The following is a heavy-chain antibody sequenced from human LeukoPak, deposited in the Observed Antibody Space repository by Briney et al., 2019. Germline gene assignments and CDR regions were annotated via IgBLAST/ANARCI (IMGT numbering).Heavy chain of an antibody. V-gene: IGHV3-53*01. CDR1: GFTFSNND. CDR3: ARGPLWFGHNGMDV. Sequence: PGGSLRLSCAASGFTFSNNDMSWVRQAPGKGLEWVSVIYSGGSTYYADSVKGRFTISRDNSKNTLYPQMNSLRAEDTAVYHCARGPLWFGHNGMDVWGQGTTVTVSS. D-gene: IGHD2-21*01. J-gene: IGHJ6*02. CDR2: IYSGGST.